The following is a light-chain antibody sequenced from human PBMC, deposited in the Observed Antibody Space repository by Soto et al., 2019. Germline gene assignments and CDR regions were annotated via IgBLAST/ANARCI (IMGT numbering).Light chain of an antibody. V-gene: IGLV2-8*01. J-gene: IGLJ3*02. CDR1: SNDVGPYNY. CDR2: EVT. Sequence: QSVLTQPPSASGSPGQSVTISCTGSSNDVGPYNYVSWYQHHPGKAPKLIIYEVTRRPSGVPDRFSGSKSGNTASLTVSGLQAEDEAEYFCGSFTTSRIWVFGGGTKLTVL. CDR3: GSFTTSRIWV.